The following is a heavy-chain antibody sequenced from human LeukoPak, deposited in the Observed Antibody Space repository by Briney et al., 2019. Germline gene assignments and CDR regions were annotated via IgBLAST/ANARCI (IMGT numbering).Heavy chain of an antibody. V-gene: IGHV5-51*01. D-gene: IGHD6-13*01. J-gene: IGHJ4*02. CDR2: IYPSDSDT. CDR1: GYSFTNYW. CDR3: ARHGAANDY. Sequence: GESLKISRKGSGYSFTNYWIGWVRQMPGKGLEWMGIIYPSDSDTRYSPSFQGQVTISADKSINTAYLQWSSLEASDTAMYYCARHGAANDYWGQGTLVTVSS.